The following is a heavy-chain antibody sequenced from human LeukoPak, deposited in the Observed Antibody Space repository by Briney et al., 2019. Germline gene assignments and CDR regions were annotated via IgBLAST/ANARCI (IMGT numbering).Heavy chain of an antibody. D-gene: IGHD6-13*01. Sequence: PSETLSLTCTVSGYSISSGYYWGWIRQPPGKGLEWIGSIYHSGSTYYNPSLKSRVTISVDTSKNQFSLKLSSVTAADTAVYYCARSRGQQLVSPFDYWGQGTLVTVSS. CDR1: GYSISSGYY. CDR2: IYHSGST. J-gene: IGHJ4*02. V-gene: IGHV4-38-2*02. CDR3: ARSRGQQLVSPFDY.